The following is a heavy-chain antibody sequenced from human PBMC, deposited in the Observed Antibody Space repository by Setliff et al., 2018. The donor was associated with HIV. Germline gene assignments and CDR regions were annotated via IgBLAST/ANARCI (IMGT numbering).Heavy chain of an antibody. V-gene: IGHV1-69*13. CDR2: IIPIFGTP. Sequence: SVKVSCKASGGTFRGFGISWVVQAPGQGLEWKGQIIPIFGTPRYAQKFQGRVTITADESTSTVYMELSSLRSEDTAVYYCATNPEMATINYYYYYMDVWGKGTTVTVS. J-gene: IGHJ6*03. D-gene: IGHD5-12*01. CDR3: ATNPEMATINYYYYYMDV. CDR1: GGTFRGFG.